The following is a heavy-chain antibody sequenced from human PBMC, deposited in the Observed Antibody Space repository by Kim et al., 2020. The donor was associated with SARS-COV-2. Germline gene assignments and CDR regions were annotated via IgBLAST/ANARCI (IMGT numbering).Heavy chain of an antibody. J-gene: IGHJ4*02. CDR3: ARLRTGTQYYFDY. Sequence: YADSVKGRFTISRDNSKNTLYLQMNSLRAEDTAVYYCARLRTGTQYYFDYWGQGTLVTVSS. D-gene: IGHD1-1*01. V-gene: IGHV3-30*01.